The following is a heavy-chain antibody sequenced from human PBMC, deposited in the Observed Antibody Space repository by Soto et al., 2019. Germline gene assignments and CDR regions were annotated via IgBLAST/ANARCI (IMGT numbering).Heavy chain of an antibody. V-gene: IGHV3-15*01. J-gene: IGHJ4*02. CDR3: TWKGATFDY. CDR2: IRSKTSGGTA. CDR1: GFSFSGAW. Sequence: EVQLVESGGGLVRPGASLRLSCAASGFSFSGAWMNWVRQPPGKGLEWVGLIRSKTSGGTADYAAPVKGRFTVSRDDSKNTLYLQKDSLKNEDTAMYYCTWKGATFDYWGQGTLVTVSS. D-gene: IGHD1-26*01.